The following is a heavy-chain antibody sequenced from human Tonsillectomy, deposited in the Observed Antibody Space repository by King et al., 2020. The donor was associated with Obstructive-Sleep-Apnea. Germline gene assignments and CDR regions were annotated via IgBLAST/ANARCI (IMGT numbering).Heavy chain of an antibody. CDR1: QFSFSDYD. J-gene: IGHJ4*02. V-gene: IGHV3-11*01. CDR2: ISSSGYTI. D-gene: IGHD6-13*01. CDR3: ARRGSGSSWPFFDY. Sequence: QLVQSGGGFVKPGGSLRLSCAASQFSFSDYDMAWIRQAPGKGLECLSYISSSGYTIYYADSVKGRFTISRDNAKNSLDLQMNSLRAEDTAVYFCARRGSGSSWPFFDYGGQGTLVTVSS.